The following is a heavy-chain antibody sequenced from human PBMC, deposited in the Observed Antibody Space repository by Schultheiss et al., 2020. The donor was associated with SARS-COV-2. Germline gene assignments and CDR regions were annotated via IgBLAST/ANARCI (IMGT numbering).Heavy chain of an antibody. D-gene: IGHD3-3*01. V-gene: IGHV6-1*01. CDR1: GDSVSSNSAA. CDR2: TYYRSKWYN. J-gene: IGHJ6*02. Sequence: SQTLSLTCAISGDSVSSNSAAWNWIRQSPSRGLEWLGRTYYRSKWYNDYAVSVKSRITINPDTSKNQFSLQLNSVTPEDTAVYYCARDRGGTIFGVVILSYYYYGMDVWGQGTTVTVSS. CDR3: ARDRGGTIFGVVILSYYYYGMDV.